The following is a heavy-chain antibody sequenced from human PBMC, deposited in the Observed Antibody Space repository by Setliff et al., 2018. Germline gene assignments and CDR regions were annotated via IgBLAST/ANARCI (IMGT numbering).Heavy chain of an antibody. J-gene: IGHJ6*03. CDR2: ISSSSTSI. V-gene: IGHV3-48*01. Sequence: SGGSLRLSCAASGFTFSSEYMNWVRQAPGKGLEWVSYISSSSTSIYSDSVKDRFTISRDNAKKSLYLQMNSLRAEDTAVYFCAKESGAHYFYYYYMDVWGKGTTVTVSS. D-gene: IGHD2-15*01. CDR1: GFTFSSEY. CDR3: AKESGAHYFYYYYMDV.